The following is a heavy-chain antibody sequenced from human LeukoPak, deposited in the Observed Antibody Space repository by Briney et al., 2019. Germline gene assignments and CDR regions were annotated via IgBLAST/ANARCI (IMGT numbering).Heavy chain of an antibody. V-gene: IGHV1-2*02. CDR1: GYTFTGYY. Sequence: ASVKVSCKASGYTFTGYYMHWVRQAPGQGLEWMGWINPNSGGTNYAQKFQGRVTMTRDTSISTAYMELSRLRSDGTAVYYCARDGMITFGGVYDYWGQGTLVTVSS. D-gene: IGHD3-16*01. CDR3: ARDGMITFGGVYDY. CDR2: INPNSGGT. J-gene: IGHJ4*02.